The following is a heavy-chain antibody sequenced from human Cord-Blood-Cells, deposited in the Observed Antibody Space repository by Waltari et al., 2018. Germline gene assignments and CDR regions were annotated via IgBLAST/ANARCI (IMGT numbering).Heavy chain of an antibody. V-gene: IGHV3-23*04. J-gene: IGHJ3*02. CDR2: MSGSGGST. CDR1: AFTFRRYA. CDR3: AKDGWDDAFDI. Sequence: EVQLVESGGGLVPPGGSLGLSCAAFAFTFRRYAMSWVRQAPGKGLVWVSAMSGSGGSTYDANSVKGRFTISRDNSKNTLYLQMNSLRAEDTAVYYCAKDGWDDAFDIWGQVTMVTVSS. D-gene: IGHD6-19*01.